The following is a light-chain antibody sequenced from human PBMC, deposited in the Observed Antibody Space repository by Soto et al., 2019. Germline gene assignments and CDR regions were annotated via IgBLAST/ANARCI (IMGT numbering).Light chain of an antibody. Sequence: QSVLTQPPSVSGSPGQSVAISCTGTSREVGSYNRVSWYQQPPGTAPKVMIYEVNNRPSGVPDRFSGSKSGNTASLTISGLQAEDEADYYCSSYTSSNTYVFGTGTKVTVL. CDR3: SSYTSSNTYV. J-gene: IGLJ1*01. CDR2: EVN. V-gene: IGLV2-18*02. CDR1: SREVGSYNR.